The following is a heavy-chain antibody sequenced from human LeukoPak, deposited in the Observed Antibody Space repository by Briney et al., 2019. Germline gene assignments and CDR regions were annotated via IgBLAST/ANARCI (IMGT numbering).Heavy chain of an antibody. Sequence: GGSLRLSCAASAFTFSSYGMHWVRQAPGKGLEWVAVISYDGSNKYYADSVKGRFTISRDNSKNTLYLQMNSLRAEDTAVYYCARWPGGWYSWHDDAFDIWGQGTMVTVSS. CDR1: AFTFSSYG. CDR2: ISYDGSNK. D-gene: IGHD6-19*01. J-gene: IGHJ3*02. V-gene: IGHV3-30*19. CDR3: ARWPGGWYSWHDDAFDI.